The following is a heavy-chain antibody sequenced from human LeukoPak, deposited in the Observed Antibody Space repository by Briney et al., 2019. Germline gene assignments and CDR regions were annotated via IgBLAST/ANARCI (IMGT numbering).Heavy chain of an antibody. J-gene: IGHJ1*01. CDR3: ARDGYYDSSGYYARAYFQH. CDR1: GGTFSSYA. D-gene: IGHD3-22*01. V-gene: IGHV1-69*13. CDR2: IIPIFGTA. Sequence: SVTVSCKASGGTFSSYAISWVRQAPGQGLEWMGGIIPIFGTANYAQKFQGRVTITADESTSTAYMELSSLRSEDTAVYYCARDGYYDSSGYYARAYFQHWGQGTLVTVSS.